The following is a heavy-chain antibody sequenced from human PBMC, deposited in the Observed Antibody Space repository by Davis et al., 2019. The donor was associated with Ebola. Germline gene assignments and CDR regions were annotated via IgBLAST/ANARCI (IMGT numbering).Heavy chain of an antibody. V-gene: IGHV5-10-1*01. Sequence: GESLKISCNTSGYLFSTTWIEWVRQMPGKDLEWVGRIDPSDSYTNYSPSFEGRIFISTDKSTSTVYLQWSSLKASDTAIYYCARHHGFSGYTFGYWGQGTPLTVSS. CDR3: ARHHGFSGYTFGY. CDR2: IDPSDSYT. D-gene: IGHD5-18*01. CDR1: GYLFSTTW. J-gene: IGHJ4*02.